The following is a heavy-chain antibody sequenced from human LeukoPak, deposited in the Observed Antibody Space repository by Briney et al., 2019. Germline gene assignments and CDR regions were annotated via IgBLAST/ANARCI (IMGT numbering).Heavy chain of an antibody. CDR2: ISSSGSTI. J-gene: IGHJ5*02. D-gene: IGHD3-10*01. CDR3: ARLWFGELSWFDP. CDR1: GFTFSSYE. V-gene: IGHV3-48*03. Sequence: GGSLRLSCAASGFTFSSYEMNWVRQAPGKGLEWVSYISSSGSTIYYADSVKGRFTISRDNAKNSLYLQMNSLRAEDTAVYYCARLWFGELSWFDPWGQGTLVTVSS.